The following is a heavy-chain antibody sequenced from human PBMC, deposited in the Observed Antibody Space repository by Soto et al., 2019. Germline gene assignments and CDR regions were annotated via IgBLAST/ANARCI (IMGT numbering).Heavy chain of an antibody. Sequence: EVQLVESGGGLVQPGRSLRLSCAASGFTFDDYAMHWVRQAPGKGLEWVSGISWNSGSIGYADSVKGRFTISRDNAKNSLYLQMNSLRAEDTALYYCAKDIYHGSGSYTNWSDPWGQGTLVTVSS. J-gene: IGHJ5*02. CDR2: ISWNSGSI. V-gene: IGHV3-9*01. D-gene: IGHD3-10*01. CDR1: GFTFDDYA. CDR3: AKDIYHGSGSYTNWSDP.